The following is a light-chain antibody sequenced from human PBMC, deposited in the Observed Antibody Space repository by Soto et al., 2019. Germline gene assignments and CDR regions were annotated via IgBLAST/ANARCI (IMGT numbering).Light chain of an antibody. CDR1: SSDVGGYNY. CDR2: EVN. V-gene: IGLV2-8*01. J-gene: IGLJ1*01. Sequence: QSALTHPPSASGSPGQSVTISCTGTSSDVGGYNYVSWYQQYPGKVPRLMIYEVNKRPSGVPDRFSGSKSGNTASLTVSGLQTEDEADYYCTSYAGGNNVFGTGTKVTVL. CDR3: TSYAGGNNV.